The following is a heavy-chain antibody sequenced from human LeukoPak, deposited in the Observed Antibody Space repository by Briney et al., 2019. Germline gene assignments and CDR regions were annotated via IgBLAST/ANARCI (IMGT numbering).Heavy chain of an antibody. CDR2: TYLRSEWHT. D-gene: IGHD1-26*01. CDR1: GDSVSNKMGA. CDR3: ASGWALS. Sequence: SQTLSLTCAVFGDSVSNKMGAWNWIRQSPSRGLEWLGRTYLRSEWHTDYAFSVRGRLTITADTSKNHFSLQLASVTPEDSAVYYCASGWALSWGQGTLVTVSS. V-gene: IGHV6-1*01. J-gene: IGHJ5*02.